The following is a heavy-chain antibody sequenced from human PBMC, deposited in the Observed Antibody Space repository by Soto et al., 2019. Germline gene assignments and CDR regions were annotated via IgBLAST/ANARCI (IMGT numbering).Heavy chain of an antibody. CDR2: INPNSRGT. Sequence: GXSXKVSFKVSGYTXTGYYIDLVRQAPGQGLEWMAWINPNSRGTNYAQKFQVWVTMNRDTSISTAYMALSRLRSDDTAVYYCARHLGYCSNGVCYNNYYFDYWGQGNLVTVSP. D-gene: IGHD2-8*01. V-gene: IGHV1-2*04. J-gene: IGHJ4*02. CDR3: ARHLGYCSNGVCYNNYYFDY. CDR1: GYTXTGYY.